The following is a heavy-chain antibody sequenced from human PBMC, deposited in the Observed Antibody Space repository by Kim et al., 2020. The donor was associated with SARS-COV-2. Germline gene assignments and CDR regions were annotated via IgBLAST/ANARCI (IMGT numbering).Heavy chain of an antibody. CDR2: T. CDR3: ARAAAGAFDY. J-gene: IGHJ4*02. Sequence: TNDAQKFQGRVTMTRDTSISTAYVELSRLRSDDTAVYYCARAAAGAFDYWGQGTLVTVSS. V-gene: IGHV1-2*02. D-gene: IGHD3-10*01.